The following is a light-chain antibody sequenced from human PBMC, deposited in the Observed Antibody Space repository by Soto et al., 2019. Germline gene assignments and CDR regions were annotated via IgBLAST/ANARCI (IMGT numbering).Light chain of an antibody. J-gene: IGKJ4*01. CDR1: QSISSN. CDR3: QQSYSTPLT. V-gene: IGKV1-39*01. Sequence: DIQITQSPSSLSSSVRDRVTITCLSSQSISSNLNWYQQKPGKAPKLLIYAASSLQSGVPSRFSGGGSGTDFTLTISSLQPEDFATYSCQQSYSTPLTFGGGTKVDIK. CDR2: AAS.